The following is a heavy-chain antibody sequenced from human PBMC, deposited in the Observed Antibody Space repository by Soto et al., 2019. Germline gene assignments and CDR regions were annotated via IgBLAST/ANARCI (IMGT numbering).Heavy chain of an antibody. V-gene: IGHV2-26*01. CDR1: GFSLSNARMG. Sequence: QVTLKESGPVLVKPTETLTLTCTVSGFSLSNARMGVSWIRQPPGKALEWLAHIFSNDEKSYSTSLKSRLTISKDTSKSQVVLTMTNMDPVDTATYYWARTDAYSGSWGADYWGQGTLVTVSS. J-gene: IGHJ4*02. CDR2: IFSNDEK. CDR3: ARTDAYSGSWGADY. D-gene: IGHD1-26*01.